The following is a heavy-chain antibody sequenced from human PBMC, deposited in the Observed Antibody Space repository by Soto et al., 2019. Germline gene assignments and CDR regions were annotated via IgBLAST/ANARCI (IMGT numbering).Heavy chain of an antibody. V-gene: IGHV3-23*01. Sequence: PGGPLRLSCAATGFTFSSTGMSWVRQAPGKGLDWLSGIRGSRRNTNYADSVKGRFTISRDNSKNTLLLQVNTLRAVDTAVYYRAKHGLIKSASAIDSWGQGTLVTVSS. CDR3: AKHGLIKSASAIDS. CDR2: IRGSRRNT. D-gene: IGHD2-8*01. CDR1: GFTFSSTG. J-gene: IGHJ4*02.